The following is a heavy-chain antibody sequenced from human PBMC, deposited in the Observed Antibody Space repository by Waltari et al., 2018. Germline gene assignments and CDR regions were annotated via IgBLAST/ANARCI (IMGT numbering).Heavy chain of an antibody. D-gene: IGHD6-19*01. CDR3: VSRRAYSSGWYNSRGSYYFDY. V-gene: IGHV4-34*01. J-gene: IGHJ4*02. CDR2: INHSGST. CDR1: GGSFSGYY. Sequence: QVQLQQWGAGLLKPSETLSLTCAVYGGSFSGYYWSWIRQPPGKGLEWIGEINHSGSTNYTPSLKSRVTISVDTSKNQFSRKLSSVTAADTAVYYCVSRRAYSSGWYNSRGSYYFDYWGQGTLVTVSS.